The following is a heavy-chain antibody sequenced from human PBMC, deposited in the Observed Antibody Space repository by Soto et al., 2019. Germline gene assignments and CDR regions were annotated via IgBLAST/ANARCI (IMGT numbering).Heavy chain of an antibody. CDR1: GFTFSSYS. CDR3: ARVLEDYYGSSGYYDY. V-gene: IGHV3-21*01. CDR2: ISSSSSYI. Sequence: EVQLVESGGGLVKPGGSLRLSCAASGFTFSSYSMNWVRQAPGKGLEWVSSISSSSSYIYYADSVKGRFTISRDNAKNSLYLQMNSLRAEDTAVYYCARVLEDYYGSSGYYDYWGQGTLVTVSS. J-gene: IGHJ4*02. D-gene: IGHD3-22*01.